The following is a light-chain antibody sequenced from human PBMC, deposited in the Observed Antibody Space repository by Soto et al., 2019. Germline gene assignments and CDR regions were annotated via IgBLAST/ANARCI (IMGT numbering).Light chain of an antibody. CDR2: QTS. CDR1: QYINTR. CDR3: HQRQSWPRT. J-gene: IGKJ1*01. V-gene: IGKV3-11*01. Sequence: VLTQSPATLSSFPGDSVILSCRASQYINTRLAWYQHRTGQSPRLLIYQTSLRAAGIPDRFSASGSGTDLTLTISEVQPEDFALYYCHQRQSWPRTCGQGTKVDIK.